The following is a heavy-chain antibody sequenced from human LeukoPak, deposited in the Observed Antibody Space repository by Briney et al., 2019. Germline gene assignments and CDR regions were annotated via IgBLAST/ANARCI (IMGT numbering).Heavy chain of an antibody. CDR3: AKGELSGYRDYYYYYYMDV. V-gene: IGHV3-23*01. Sequence: GGSLRLSCAVSGFTFSSYAMSWVRQAPGKGLEWVSAISGSGGSTYYADSVKGRFTISRDNSKNTLYLQMNSLRAEDTAVYYCAKGELSGYRDYYYYYYMDVWGKGTTVTVSS. CDR1: GFTFSSYA. J-gene: IGHJ6*03. D-gene: IGHD3-3*01. CDR2: ISGSGGST.